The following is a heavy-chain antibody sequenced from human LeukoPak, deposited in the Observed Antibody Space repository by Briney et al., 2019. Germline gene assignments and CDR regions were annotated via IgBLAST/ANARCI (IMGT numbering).Heavy chain of an antibody. D-gene: IGHD4-17*01. V-gene: IGHV3-33*01. CDR3: ARAGYGDPHFDF. CDR2: IWYDGSNK. Sequence: GGSLRLSCAASGFTFSNYGMHWVRQAPGKGLEWVGAIWYDGSNKYYGDSVKVRFTISRDNSKNTLYLQMNSLRAEDTAAYYCARAGYGDPHFDFWRQGTLVTVSS. J-gene: IGHJ4*02. CDR1: GFTFSNYG.